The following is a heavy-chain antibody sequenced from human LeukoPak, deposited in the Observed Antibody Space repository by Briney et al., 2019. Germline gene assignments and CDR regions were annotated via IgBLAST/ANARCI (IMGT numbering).Heavy chain of an antibody. CDR2: IGSSGGGI. Sequence: GGSLRLSCAASGFTFSTYTMYWVRHPPGKRLEWVSIIGSSGGGIHYADSVKGRFTISRDNSKNTLYLQMNSLRAEDTAVYYCAKAPDPRRYYYGMDVWGQGTTVTVSS. CDR3: AKAPDPRRYYYGMDV. CDR1: GFTFSTYT. V-gene: IGHV3-23*01. J-gene: IGHJ6*02.